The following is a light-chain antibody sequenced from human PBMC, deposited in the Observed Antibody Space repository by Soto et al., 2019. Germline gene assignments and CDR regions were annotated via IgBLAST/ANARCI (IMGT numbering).Light chain of an antibody. Sequence: EIVLTQSPATLSLSPGERATLSYRASESVSTFLAWYQQKPGQAPRLLIYDASNRDTGIPARFSGGGSGTDLTLTISSLEPEDFAVYYCQQRSSWPLTFGGGTKVEMK. CDR3: QQRSSWPLT. CDR1: ESVSTF. CDR2: DAS. V-gene: IGKV3-11*01. J-gene: IGKJ4*01.